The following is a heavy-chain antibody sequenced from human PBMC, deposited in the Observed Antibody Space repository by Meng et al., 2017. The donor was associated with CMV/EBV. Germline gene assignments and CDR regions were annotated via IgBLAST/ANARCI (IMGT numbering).Heavy chain of an antibody. J-gene: IGHJ4*02. D-gene: IGHD2-2*01. V-gene: IGHV3-30-3*01. Sequence: GESLKISCVASGFTFSSYAMHWVRQAPGKGLEWVAVISYDGSNKYYADSVKGRFTISRDNSKNTLYLQMSSLRAEDTAVYYCASLSVPIIVVPAAMRPDYWGQGTLVTVSS. CDR2: ISYDGSNK. CDR3: ASLSVPIIVVPAAMRPDY. CDR1: GFTFSSYA.